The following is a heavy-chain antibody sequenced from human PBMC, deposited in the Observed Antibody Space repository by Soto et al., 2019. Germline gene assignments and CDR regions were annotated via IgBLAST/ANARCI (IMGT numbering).Heavy chain of an antibody. CDR2: IRSKANSFAT. D-gene: IGHD3-16*01. V-gene: IGHV3-73*01. CDR3: TGQHYAALDAFDI. Sequence: PGGSLRLSCAASGFTFSGSAMHWVRQASGKGLEWVGRIRSKANSFATSYGASVKGRFTISRDDSKNTTFLQMNSLKTEDTALYYCTGQHYAALDAFDIWGLGTMVTVS. CDR1: GFTFSGSA. J-gene: IGHJ3*02.